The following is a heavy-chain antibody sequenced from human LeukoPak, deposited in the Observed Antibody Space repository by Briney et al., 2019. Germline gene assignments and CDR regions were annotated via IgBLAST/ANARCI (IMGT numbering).Heavy chain of an antibody. CDR2: TRNKANSYTT. CDR1: GFTVSDHY. V-gene: IGHV3-72*01. D-gene: IGHD2-21*02. J-gene: IGHJ4*02. Sequence: AGGSLRLSCAASGFTVSDHYMDWVRQAPGKGLEWVGRTRNKANSYTTEYAASVKGRFTISRDDSENSLYLQMNSLKTEDTAVYYCARSGQTAPFDCWGQGTLVTVSS. CDR3: ARSGQTAPFDC.